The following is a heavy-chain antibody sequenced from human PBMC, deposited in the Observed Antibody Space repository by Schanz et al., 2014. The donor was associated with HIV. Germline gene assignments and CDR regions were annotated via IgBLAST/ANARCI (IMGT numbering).Heavy chain of an antibody. CDR2: ISYDGSNK. CDR1: GFTFSSYG. D-gene: IGHD4-17*01. J-gene: IGHJ6*02. CDR3: AKEGPTVTPGYYYGMDV. V-gene: IGHV3-30*18. Sequence: QVQLVESGGGVVQPGRSLRLSCAASGFTFSSYGMHWVRQAPGKGLEWVAVISYDGSNKYYADSVKGRFTISRDISKNTLYLQMNSLRAEDTAVYYCAKEGPTVTPGYYYGMDVWGQGTTVTVSS.